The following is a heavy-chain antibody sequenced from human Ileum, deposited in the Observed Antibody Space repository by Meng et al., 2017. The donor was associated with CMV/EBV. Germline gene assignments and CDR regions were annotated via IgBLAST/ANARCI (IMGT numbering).Heavy chain of an antibody. Sequence: SGFTVGDAWSSWDRRGPGKGPEWGGRIKSGSDGDTTNYTAHVRGRFTISRDDSKTTLYLQMNSLETEDTGVYYCATDSILSSRWYFGYWGQGTLVTVSS. J-gene: IGHJ4*02. CDR3: ATDSILSSRWYFGY. CDR2: IKSGSDGDTT. V-gene: IGHV3-15*06. CDR1: GFTVGDAW. D-gene: IGHD6-13*01.